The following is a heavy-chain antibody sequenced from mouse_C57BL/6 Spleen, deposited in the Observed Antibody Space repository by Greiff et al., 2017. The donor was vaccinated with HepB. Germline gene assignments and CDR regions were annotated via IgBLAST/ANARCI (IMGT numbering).Heavy chain of an antibody. CDR3: TRAYHRGGFAY. CDR2: IDPETGGT. Sequence: QLQQSGAELVRPGASVPLSCKASGYTFTDYEMHWVKQTPVHGLEWIGAIDPETGGTAYNQKFKGKAILTADKSPGTAYMELRSLTSEDSAVYYCTRAYHRGGFAYWGQGTLVTVSA. D-gene: IGHD6-5*01. J-gene: IGHJ3*01. CDR1: GYTFTDYE. V-gene: IGHV1-15*01.